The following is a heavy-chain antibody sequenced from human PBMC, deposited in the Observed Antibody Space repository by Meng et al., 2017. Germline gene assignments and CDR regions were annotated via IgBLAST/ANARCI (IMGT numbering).Heavy chain of an antibody. V-gene: IGHV4-34*01. CDR1: GGSFSGYY. D-gene: IGHD2/OR15-2a*01. CDR3: ARGGTYAQNWFDP. CDR2: INHNGST. Sequence: GSLRLSCAVYGGSFSGYYWSWIRQPPGKGLEWIGEINHNGSTNYNPSLKSRVTISVDTSKNQFSLKLSSVTAADTAVYYRARGGTYAQNWFDPWGQGTLVTVSS. J-gene: IGHJ5*02.